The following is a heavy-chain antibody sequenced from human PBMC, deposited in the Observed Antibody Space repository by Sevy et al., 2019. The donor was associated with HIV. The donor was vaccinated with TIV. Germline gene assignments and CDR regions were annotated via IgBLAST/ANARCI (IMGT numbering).Heavy chain of an antibody. CDR2: ISSTSAYI. CDR3: ARAVLEISAWRSDY. J-gene: IGHJ4*02. Sequence: GGSLRLSCAASGFTFSSYRMTWVRQAPGKGLEWVSCISSTSAYINYADSVKGRFTISRDNAKNLLYLQMDSLRAEDTAVYYCARAVLEISAWRSDYWGQGTLVTVSS. D-gene: IGHD1-1*01. CDR1: GFTFSSYR. V-gene: IGHV3-21*01.